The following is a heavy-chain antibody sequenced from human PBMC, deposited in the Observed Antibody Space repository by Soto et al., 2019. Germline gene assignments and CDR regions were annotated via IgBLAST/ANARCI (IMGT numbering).Heavy chain of an antibody. CDR1: GFTFTHYA. D-gene: IGHD2-2*01. CDR3: AKDQRDCSSANCYPRWSFHY. V-gene: IGHV3-23*01. Sequence: PGGSLKICCSAYGFTFTHYAMTWVLQAQGKGLEWVSGITGSGDGTHYADSVKGRFTISRDNSKNTLFLQMNSLRVEDTAIYYCAKDQRDCSSANCYPRWSFHYCGQGP. J-gene: IGHJ4*02. CDR2: ITGSGDGT.